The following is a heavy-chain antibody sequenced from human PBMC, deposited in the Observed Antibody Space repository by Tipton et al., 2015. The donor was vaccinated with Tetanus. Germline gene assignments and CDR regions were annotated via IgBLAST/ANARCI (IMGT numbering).Heavy chain of an antibody. Sequence: SLRLSCAASGFTFSNYWMSWVRQAPGKGLEWVANIDQAGSDKYYAHSVKGRFTISRDNSKNTLYLQMNSLRAEDTAVYYCARDVWEFSSGYLSSWFDPWGQGTLVPVSS. CDR1: GFTFSNYW. V-gene: IGHV3-7*01. CDR2: IDQAGSDK. J-gene: IGHJ5*02. CDR3: ARDVWEFSSGYLSSWFDP. D-gene: IGHD3-3*01.